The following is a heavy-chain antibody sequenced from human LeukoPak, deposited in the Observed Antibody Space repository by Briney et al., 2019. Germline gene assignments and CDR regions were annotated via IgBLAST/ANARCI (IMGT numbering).Heavy chain of an antibody. J-gene: IGHJ5*02. D-gene: IGHD3-3*01. CDR2: ICPGDSDT. Sequence: GESLKISCKGSGYSFTNYWIGWVRQMPGKGLEWMGIICPGDSDTRYSPSFQGQVTISADKSISTAYVQWSSLKASDTAMYYCARRVGGSGSWFDPWGQGTLVTVSS. V-gene: IGHV5-51*01. CDR3: ARRVGGSGSWFDP. CDR1: GYSFTNYW.